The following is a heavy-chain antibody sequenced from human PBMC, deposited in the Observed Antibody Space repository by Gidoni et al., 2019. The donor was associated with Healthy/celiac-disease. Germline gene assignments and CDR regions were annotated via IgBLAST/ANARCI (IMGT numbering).Heavy chain of an antibody. V-gene: IGHV3-53*04. D-gene: IGHD3-10*01. CDR2: IYSGGRT. CDR1: GFTVSSNY. Sequence: EVQLVESGGGLVQPGGSLRLSCAASGFTVSSNYMSWVRQSPGKGLEWVSVIYSGGRTYYADAVKGRFTISRHNSKNTLYLQMNSLRAEDTAVYYCAREDSGVLDYWGQGTLVTVSS. J-gene: IGHJ4*02. CDR3: AREDSGVLDY.